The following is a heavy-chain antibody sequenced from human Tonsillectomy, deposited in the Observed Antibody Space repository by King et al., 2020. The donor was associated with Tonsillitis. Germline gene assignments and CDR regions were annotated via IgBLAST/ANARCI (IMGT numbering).Heavy chain of an antibody. CDR1: GDSISSSTYY. CDR3: ARLGGVRDSDYGGGFDY. D-gene: IGHD4-17*01. Sequence: QLQESGPGLVKPSETLSLACTVSGDSISSSTYYWGWIRQPPGKGLEWIGRIYYSGSTYYNPSLKSRVTLSVDTSKNQFSLKLSSVTAADTAVYYCARLGGVRDSDYGGGFDYWGQGTLVTVSS. V-gene: IGHV4-39*01. CDR2: IYYSGST. J-gene: IGHJ4*02.